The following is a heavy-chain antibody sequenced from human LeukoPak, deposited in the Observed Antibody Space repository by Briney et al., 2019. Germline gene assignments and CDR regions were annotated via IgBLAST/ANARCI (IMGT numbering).Heavy chain of an antibody. J-gene: IGHJ4*02. CDR2: ISYDGSNK. V-gene: IGHV3-30*04. CDR3: ARDRRGPFDY. CDR1: GFTFSSYA. D-gene: IGHD3-16*01. Sequence: PGRSLRLSCAASGFTFSSYAMHWVRQAPGKGLEWVAVISYDGSNKYYADSVKGRFTISRDNAKNSLYLQMNSLRAEDTAVYYCARDRRGPFDYWGQGTLVTVSS.